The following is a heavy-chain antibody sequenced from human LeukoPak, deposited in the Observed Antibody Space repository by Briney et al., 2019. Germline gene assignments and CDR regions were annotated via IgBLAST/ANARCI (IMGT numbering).Heavy chain of an antibody. Sequence: ASVKVSCKASGYTFTTYGISWVRQAPGQGLEWMGWISPYNGNTNSAQKLQGRVTMTTDTSTSTAYMELTSLTSDDTAVYYCARGSYLGNYFDFWGQGTLVTVSS. CDR1: GYTFTTYG. V-gene: IGHV1-18*01. CDR2: ISPYNGNT. D-gene: IGHD1-26*01. J-gene: IGHJ4*02. CDR3: ARGSYLGNYFDF.